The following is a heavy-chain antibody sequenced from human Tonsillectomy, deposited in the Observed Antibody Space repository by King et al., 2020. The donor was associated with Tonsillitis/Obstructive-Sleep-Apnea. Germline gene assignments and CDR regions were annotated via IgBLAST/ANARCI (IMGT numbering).Heavy chain of an antibody. Sequence: QLVQSGGGVVQPGRSLRLSCAASGFTFSSYAMHWVRQAPGKGLEWVAIISYDGGNKYYANSVKGRFTISRDNAKNTLYLQMNSLRAEDTAMYYCARDQGDYGSGRGYFDYWGQGTLVTVSS. V-gene: IGHV3-30*04. CDR3: ARDQGDYGSGRGYFDY. CDR2: ISYDGGNK. J-gene: IGHJ4*02. CDR1: GFTFSSYA. D-gene: IGHD3-10*01.